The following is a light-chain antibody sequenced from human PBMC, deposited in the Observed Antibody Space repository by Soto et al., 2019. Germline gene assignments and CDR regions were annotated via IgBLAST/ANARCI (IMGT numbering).Light chain of an antibody. CDR1: QTVANY. CDR3: QQLYICPRT. Sequence: DIQLTQSPSFLSASLRDRVTITCRASQTVANYLAWYQQRPGKAPKLLIYAASNLPSGVPSTFSGHGSGTQFTLAIDSLQPEYSPTYLCQQLYICPRTFGGGTRVEI. CDR2: AAS. J-gene: IGKJ4*01. V-gene: IGKV1-9*01.